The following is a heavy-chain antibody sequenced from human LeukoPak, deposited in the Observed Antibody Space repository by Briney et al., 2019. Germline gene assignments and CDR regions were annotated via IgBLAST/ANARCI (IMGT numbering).Heavy chain of an antibody. V-gene: IGHV1-18*01. CDR1: GYTFSSYG. Sequence: ASVKVSFKASGYTFSSYGISWLRQAPGQGLEWMGWISAYNGNTNYAQKFQGRVTMTTDTSTSTPYMEVRSLRSDDTAVYYCARDHGHKSVDYWGQGTLVTVSS. D-gene: IGHD2-21*01. CDR3: ARDHGHKSVDY. J-gene: IGHJ4*02. CDR2: ISAYNGNT.